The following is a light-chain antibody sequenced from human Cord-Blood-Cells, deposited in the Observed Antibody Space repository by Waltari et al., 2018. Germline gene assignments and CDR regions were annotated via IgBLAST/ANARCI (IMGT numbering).Light chain of an antibody. CDR3: RSYASRSTYV. CDR1: SSDVGSYNF. V-gene: IGLV2-14*02. CDR2: GGS. J-gene: IGLJ1*01. Sequence: QSALTQPASVSGSPGQSIPISCTGTSSDVGSYNFFSWYQQHPGKTPNTMIYGGSKRPSGLSNGFAGSRSGHTASLTISWLQAVDEADYYCRSYASRSTYVFGRGTKLTVL.